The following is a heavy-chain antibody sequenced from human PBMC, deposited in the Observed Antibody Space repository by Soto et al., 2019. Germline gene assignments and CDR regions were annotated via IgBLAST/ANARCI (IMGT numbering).Heavy chain of an antibody. V-gene: IGHV3-23*01. CDR3: AKAVGPEHLTATSRVNRFDA. D-gene: IGHD1-7*01. Sequence: SEVTLRLSWAVSGFTFCSCAMSWVRQATGEDMPWVSAITGSSISTYYTESVECRFTFSRDNSKNPLYLQMNSLRAEDTAVYYCAKAVGPEHLTATSRVNRFDAWGPGTLVTVSS. CDR1: GFTFCSCA. J-gene: IGHJ5*02. CDR2: ITGSSIST.